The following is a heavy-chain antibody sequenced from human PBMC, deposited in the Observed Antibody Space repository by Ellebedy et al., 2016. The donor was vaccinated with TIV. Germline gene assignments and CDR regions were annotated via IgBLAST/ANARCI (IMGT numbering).Heavy chain of an antibody. CDR3: ARGVAARYFGSREKTQRNGLDV. J-gene: IGHJ6*02. Sequence: MPSETLSLTCAVYGGSFSAYSWSWNRQPPGQGLEWIREIHHRGHTNYTPSLKGGVTISVDTSKNLFSLKLSSVTAADTAVYYCARGVAARYFGSREKTQRNGLDVWGQGTTVTVSS. D-gene: IGHD3-9*01. V-gene: IGHV4-34*01. CDR2: IHHRGHT. CDR1: GGSFSAYS.